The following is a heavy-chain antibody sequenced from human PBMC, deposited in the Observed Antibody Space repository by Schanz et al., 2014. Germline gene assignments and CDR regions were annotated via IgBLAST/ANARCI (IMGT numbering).Heavy chain of an antibody. J-gene: IGHJ6*02. CDR2: VSPYSGDT. CDR1: GYMFIGYY. D-gene: IGHD6-19*01. CDR3: ARENTAVAGMPRVMDV. Sequence: QVLLVPSGAEVKKPGASVKVSCKASGYMFIGYYVHWVRQAPGQGLEWMGRVSPYSGDTNYAQMFQGRVTMTTDTSICTAYMELSRLTSDDTAVFFCARENTAVAGMPRVMDVWGQGTTVTVTS. V-gene: IGHV1-2*06.